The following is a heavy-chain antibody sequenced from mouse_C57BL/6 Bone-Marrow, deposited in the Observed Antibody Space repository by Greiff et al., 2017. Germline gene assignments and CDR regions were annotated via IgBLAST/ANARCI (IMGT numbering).Heavy chain of an antibody. V-gene: IGHV5-17*01. Sequence: DVQLQESGGGLVKPGGSLKLSCAASGFTFSDYGMHWVRQAPEKGLEWVAYISSGSSTIYYADTVKGRFTISRDNAKNTLFLQMTSLRSEDTAMYYCARRIYGSSYGYWYFDVWGTGTTVTVSS. CDR3: ARRIYGSSYGYWYFDV. D-gene: IGHD1-1*01. CDR1: GFTFSDYG. J-gene: IGHJ1*03. CDR2: ISSGSSTI.